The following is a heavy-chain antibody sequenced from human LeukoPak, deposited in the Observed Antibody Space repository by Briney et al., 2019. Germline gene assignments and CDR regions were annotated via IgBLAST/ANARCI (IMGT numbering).Heavy chain of an antibody. D-gene: IGHD6-13*01. CDR1: GDSVSSNSAA. J-gene: IGHJ5*02. CDR3: ARSSSSWYGWFDP. Sequence: SQTLSLTCAISGDSVSSNSAAWTWIRQSPSGGLEWLGRTYYRSKWYNDYAVSVKSRITINPDTSKNQFSLQLNSVTPEDTAVYYCARSSSSWYGWFDPWGQGTLVTVSS. V-gene: IGHV6-1*01. CDR2: TYYRSKWYN.